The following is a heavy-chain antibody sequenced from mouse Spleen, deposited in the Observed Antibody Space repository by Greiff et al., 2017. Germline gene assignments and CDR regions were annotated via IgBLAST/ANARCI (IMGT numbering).Heavy chain of an antibody. D-gene: IGHD1-1*01. CDR2: IDPSDSYT. V-gene: IGHV1-50*01. CDR1: GYTFTSYW. J-gene: IGHJ4*01. Sequence: QVQLQQPGAELVKPGASVKLSCKASGYTFTSYWMQWVKQRPGQGLEWIGEIDPSDSYTNYNQKFKGKATLTVDTSSSTAYMQLSSLTSEDSAVYYCARTDYYCSNYDAMGYWGQRTSVHGSS. CDR3: ARTDYYCSNYDAMGY.